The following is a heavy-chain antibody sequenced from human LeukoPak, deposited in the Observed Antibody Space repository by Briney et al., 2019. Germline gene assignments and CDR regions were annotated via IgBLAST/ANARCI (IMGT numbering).Heavy chain of an antibody. CDR2: IYYSGST. D-gene: IGHD3-22*01. Sequence: PSETLSLTCTVSGGSISSGDYYWSWIRQPPGKGLEWSGYIYYSGSTYYNPSFKSRVTISVDTSKNQFSLKLSSVTAADTAVYYCASGGLSDRYYGMDVWGQGTTVTVSS. CDR1: GGSISSGDYY. CDR3: ASGGLSDRYYGMDV. J-gene: IGHJ6*02. V-gene: IGHV4-30-4*01.